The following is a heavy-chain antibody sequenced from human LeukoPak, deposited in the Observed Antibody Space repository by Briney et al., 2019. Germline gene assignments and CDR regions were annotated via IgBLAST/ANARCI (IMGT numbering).Heavy chain of an antibody. D-gene: IGHD6-13*01. CDR2: IYHSGST. CDR3: ARGIAAAGTLFDY. V-gene: IGHV4-39*07. Sequence: PSETLSLTCTVSGGSISSSSYYWGWIRQPPGKGLEWIGSIYHSGSTNYNPSLKSRVTISVDKSKNQFSLKLSSVTAADTAVYYCARGIAAAGTLFDYWGQGTLVTVSS. J-gene: IGHJ4*02. CDR1: GGSISSSSYY.